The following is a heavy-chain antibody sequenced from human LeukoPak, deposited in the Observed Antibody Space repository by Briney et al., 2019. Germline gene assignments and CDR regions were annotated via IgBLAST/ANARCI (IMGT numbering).Heavy chain of an antibody. CDR3: ARHLRTDDSSSSYYFDY. D-gene: IGHD6-13*01. V-gene: IGHV4-59*08. CDR1: GGSISSYY. J-gene: IGHJ4*02. Sequence: SETLSLTCTASGGSISSYYWSWIRQPPGKGLEWIGYIYYSGSTNYNPSLKSRVTISVDTSKNQFSLKLSSVTAADTAVYYCARHLRTDDSSSSYYFDYWGQGTLVTVSS. CDR2: IYYSGST.